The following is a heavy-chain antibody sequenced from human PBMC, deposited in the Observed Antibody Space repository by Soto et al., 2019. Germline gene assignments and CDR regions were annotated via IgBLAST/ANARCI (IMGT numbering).Heavy chain of an antibody. CDR3: ARDWGQQWLAPDY. CDR1: GYTFTSYD. Sequence: GASVKVSCKASGYTFTSYDINWVRQATGQGLEWMGWMNPNSGNTGYAQKFQGRVTMTRNTSISTAYMELRTLRSDDTAVYYCARDWGQQWLAPDYWGQGTLVTVSS. V-gene: IGHV1-8*01. J-gene: IGHJ4*02. D-gene: IGHD6-19*01. CDR2: MNPNSGNT.